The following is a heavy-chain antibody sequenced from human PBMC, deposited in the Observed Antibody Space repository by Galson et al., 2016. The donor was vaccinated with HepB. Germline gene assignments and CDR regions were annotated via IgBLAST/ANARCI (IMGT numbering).Heavy chain of an antibody. D-gene: IGHD3-10*01. CDR2: INAGNGDT. CDR3: ARGGPVPYNPFYFDY. V-gene: IGHV1-3*01. CDR1: GYFFTSYA. Sequence: SVKVSCKASGYFFTSYAIHWVRQAPGQRLEWMGWINAGNGDTRSSQKFQDILAITRDTSATTAFMEMSSLRSEDTAVYYCARGGPVPYNPFYFDYSGQGILVTVSS. J-gene: IGHJ4*02.